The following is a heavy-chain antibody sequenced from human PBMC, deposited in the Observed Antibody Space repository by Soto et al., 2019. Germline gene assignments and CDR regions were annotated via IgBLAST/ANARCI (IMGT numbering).Heavy chain of an antibody. J-gene: IGHJ3*01. V-gene: IGHV1-69*02. Sequence: QVQLVQSGAEVKKPGSSVKVSCKASGGTFSSYTISWVRQAPGQGLEWMGRIIPILGIANYAQKFQGRVTITADKPTSTAYMELSSLRSEDTAVYYCSGALPTMVRGELTGGVWGQGTMVTVSS. D-gene: IGHD3-10*01. CDR2: IIPILGIA. CDR3: SGALPTMVRGELTGGV. CDR1: GGTFSSYT.